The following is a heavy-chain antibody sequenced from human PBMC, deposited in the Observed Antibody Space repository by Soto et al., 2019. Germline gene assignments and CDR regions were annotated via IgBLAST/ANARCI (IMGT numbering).Heavy chain of an antibody. CDR2: IFYSGHL. CDR3: AASCVGCGGFNYYGMDV. CDR1: GASFGTYY. Sequence: SETLSLTCAVSGASFGTYYWSWIRQPPGKGLEWIGYIFYSGHLKYNPSLKSRVTISVDTSKNQFSLKLSSVTAADTAVYYCAASCVGCGGFNYYGMDVWGQGTTVTVSS. V-gene: IGHV4-59*12. J-gene: IGHJ6*02. D-gene: IGHD2-21*01.